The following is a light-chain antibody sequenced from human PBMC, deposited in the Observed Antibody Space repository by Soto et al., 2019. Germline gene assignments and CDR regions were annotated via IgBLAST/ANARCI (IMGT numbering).Light chain of an antibody. V-gene: IGLV2-8*01. CDR1: SSDVGGWNY. CDR3: ATWDDSLNGFYV. Sequence: QSVLTQPPSASGSPGQSVTISCTGTSSDVGGWNYVSWYHQYPGKAPKLLIYQVTKRPSGVPDRFSGSKSDTSASLAINGLQSEDDTDYYCATWDDSLNGFYVFGTGTKVTVL. J-gene: IGLJ1*01. CDR2: QVT.